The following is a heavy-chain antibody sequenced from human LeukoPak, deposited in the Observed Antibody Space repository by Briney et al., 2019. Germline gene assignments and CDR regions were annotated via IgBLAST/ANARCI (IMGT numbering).Heavy chain of an antibody. J-gene: IGHJ5*01. CDR3: AKLLDSSSSGPWFDF. Sequence: GGSLRLSCAASGFTFSSYAMSWVRQAPGKGLEGVSAISGSGGSTYYADSVKGRFTISRDNSKNTLYLQMNSLRAEDTAVYYCAKLLDSSSSGPWFDFWGQGTLVTVSS. D-gene: IGHD6-6*01. CDR2: ISGSGGST. V-gene: IGHV3-23*01. CDR1: GFTFSSYA.